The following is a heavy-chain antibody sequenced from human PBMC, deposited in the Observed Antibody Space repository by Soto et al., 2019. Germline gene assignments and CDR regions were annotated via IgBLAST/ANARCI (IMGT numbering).Heavy chain of an antibody. CDR1: GGSFSGYY. D-gene: IGHD3-10*01. Sequence: QVQLQQWGAGLLKPSETLSLTCAVYGGSFSGYYWSWIRQPPGKGLEWIGEINHSGSTNYNPSLKRRVTISVDTSKNQFSLKLSSVTAADTAVYYCARGRITMVRGVIKYYYGMDVWGQGTTVTVSS. J-gene: IGHJ6*02. CDR2: INHSGST. V-gene: IGHV4-34*01. CDR3: ARGRITMVRGVIKYYYGMDV.